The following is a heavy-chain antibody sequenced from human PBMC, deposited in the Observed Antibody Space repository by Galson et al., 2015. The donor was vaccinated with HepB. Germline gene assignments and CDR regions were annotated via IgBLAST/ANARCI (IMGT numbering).Heavy chain of an antibody. CDR2: INHSGST. D-gene: IGHD2-21*01. Sequence: ETLSLTCAVYGGSFSGYYWSWIRQPPGKGLEWIGEINHSGSTNYNPSLKSRVTISVDTSKNQFSLKLSSVTAADTAVYYCASSGAYCGGDCYYRVDYWGQGALVTVSS. V-gene: IGHV4-34*01. CDR1: GGSFSGYY. J-gene: IGHJ4*02. CDR3: ASSGAYCGGDCYYRVDY.